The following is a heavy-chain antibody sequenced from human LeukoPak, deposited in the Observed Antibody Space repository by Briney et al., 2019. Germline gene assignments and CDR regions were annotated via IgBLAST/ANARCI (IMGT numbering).Heavy chain of an antibody. V-gene: IGHV4-34*01. CDR2: INHSGST. CDR1: GGSFSGYY. CDR3: ARGRGYSYGYRHYYYMDV. Sequence: PSETLSLTCAVYGGSFSGYYWSWIRQPPGKGLEWIGEINHSGSTNYNPSLKSRVTISVDTSKNQFSLKLSSVTAADTAVYYCARGRGYSYGYRHYYYMDVWGKGTTVTVSS. D-gene: IGHD5-18*01. J-gene: IGHJ6*03.